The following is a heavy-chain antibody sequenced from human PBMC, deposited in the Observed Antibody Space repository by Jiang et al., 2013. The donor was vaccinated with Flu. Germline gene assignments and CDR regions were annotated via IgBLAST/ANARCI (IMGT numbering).Heavy chain of an antibody. D-gene: IGHD1-1*01. V-gene: IGHV4-34*01. CDR2: INHSGST. J-gene: IGHJ2*01. Sequence: LLKPSETLSLTCAVYGGSFSGYYWSWIRQPPGKGLEWIGEINHSGSTNYNPSLKSRVTISVDTSKNQFSLKLSSVTAADTAVYYCARGRLASFNRLKLDWYFDLWGRGTLVTVSS. CDR1: GGSFSGYY. CDR3: ARGRLASFNRLKLDWYFDL.